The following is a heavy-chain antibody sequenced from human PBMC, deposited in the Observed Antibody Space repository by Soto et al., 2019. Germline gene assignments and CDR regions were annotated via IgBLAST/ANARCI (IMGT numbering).Heavy chain of an antibody. CDR2: IWYDGSLI. J-gene: IGHJ2*01. CDR3: ARDPSRDWYIDL. CDR1: GFTFRNYG. Sequence: QVQLVESGGGVVQPGRSLRLSCAASGFTFRNYGMHWVRQAPGKGLEWVAVIWYDGSLIYYADSVRGRFTISRDNSKNTLFMEMNSLRAEDTAVYYCARDPSRDWYIDLWGRGTLVTVSS. D-gene: IGHD2-2*01. V-gene: IGHV3-33*01.